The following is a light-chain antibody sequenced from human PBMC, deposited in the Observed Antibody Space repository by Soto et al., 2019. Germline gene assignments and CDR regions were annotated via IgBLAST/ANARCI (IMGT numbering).Light chain of an antibody. CDR1: QSVSSN. CDR2: GAS. CDR3: QKYKKWPLYT. Sequence: EIVMTQSPATLSVSPGERATLSCRASQSVSSNLAWYRQKPGQAPRLLIYGASTRASGIPDRLSCRGSGIEYTHTISCLQSDALAVYYCQKYKKWPLYTFGQGTKLEIK. V-gene: IGKV3-15*01. J-gene: IGKJ2*01.